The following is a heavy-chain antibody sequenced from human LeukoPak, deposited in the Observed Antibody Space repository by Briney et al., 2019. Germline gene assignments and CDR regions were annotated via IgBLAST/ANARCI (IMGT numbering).Heavy chain of an antibody. CDR3: ARSSGYYGHYFDY. D-gene: IGHD3-22*01. CDR2: IYYSGST. CDR1: GGSISSGDYY. Sequence: SETLSLTCTVSGGSISSGDYYWSWIRQPPGKGLEWIGYIYYSGSTYYNPSLESRVTISVDTSKNQLSLKLSSVTAADTAVYYCARSSGYYGHYFDYWGQGTLVTVSS. V-gene: IGHV4-30-4*08. J-gene: IGHJ4*02.